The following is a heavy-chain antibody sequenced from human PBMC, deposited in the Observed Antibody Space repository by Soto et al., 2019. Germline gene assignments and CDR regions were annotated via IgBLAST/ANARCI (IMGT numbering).Heavy chain of an antibody. CDR1: GGTFSSYT. CDR2: IITILGIA. CDR3: ARHYGDYNGGY. D-gene: IGHD4-17*01. J-gene: IGHJ4*02. Sequence: QVQLVQSGAEVKKPGSSVKVSCKASGGTFSSYTINWVRQAPGQGLEWMGRIITILGIANYAQKFQGRVTITADKSTSTAYMELSSLRSEDTAVYYCARHYGDYNGGYWGQGTLVTVSS. V-gene: IGHV1-69*02.